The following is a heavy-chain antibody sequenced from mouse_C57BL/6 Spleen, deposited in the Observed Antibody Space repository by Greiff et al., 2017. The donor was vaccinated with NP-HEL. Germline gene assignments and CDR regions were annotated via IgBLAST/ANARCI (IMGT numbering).Heavy chain of an antibody. CDR1: GFTFSDYG. Sequence: EVKLVESGGGLVKPGGSLKLSCAASGFTFSDYGMHWVRQAPEKGLEWVAYISSGSSTIYYADTVKGRFTISRDNAKNTLFLQMTSLRSEDTAMYYCARRFMTSLAMDYRGQGVSVTVAS. J-gene: IGHJ4*01. CDR3: ARRFMTSLAMDY. D-gene: IGHD1-1*01. V-gene: IGHV5-17*01. CDR2: ISSGSSTI.